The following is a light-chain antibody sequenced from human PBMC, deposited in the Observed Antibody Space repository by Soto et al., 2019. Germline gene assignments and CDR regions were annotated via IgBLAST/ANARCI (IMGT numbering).Light chain of an antibody. CDR3: QQYGSSGT. V-gene: IGKV3-20*01. CDR1: QSVSMH. CDR2: GAS. J-gene: IGKJ1*01. Sequence: EIVLTHSPGTLSLSPWEIATLSCRASQSVSMHLAWYQQKPGQAPRLLIYGASNRATGIPDRCSGSGSGTDFTLTISRLEADDFAVYYCQQYGSSGTFGQGTKVDIK.